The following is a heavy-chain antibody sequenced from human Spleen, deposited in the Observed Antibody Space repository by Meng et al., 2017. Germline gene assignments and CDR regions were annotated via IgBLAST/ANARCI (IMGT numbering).Heavy chain of an antibody. CDR2: LIPVLDKA. D-gene: IGHD1-14*01. J-gene: IGHJ4*02. CDR1: GSSFSTYT. V-gene: IGHV1-69*01. CDR3: ARGRRNEPLFDY. Sequence: QVQLVQSGSEVKKPGSSVTVACKTSGSSFSTYTFSWVRQAPGQGLEWMGGLIPVLDKAKSAPRFQDRVTFTADESTSTAYMELSSLTFDDTAVYFCARGRRNEPLFDYWGQGTLVTVSS.